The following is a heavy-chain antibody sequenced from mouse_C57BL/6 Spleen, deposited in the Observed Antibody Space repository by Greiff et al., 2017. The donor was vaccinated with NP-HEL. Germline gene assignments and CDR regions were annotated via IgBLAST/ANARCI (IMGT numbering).Heavy chain of an antibody. CDR2: INPYNGGT. CDR1: GYTFTDYY. D-gene: IGHD1-1*01. Sequence: EVQLQQSGPVLVKPGASVKMPCKASGYTFTDYYMNWVKQSHGKSLEWIGVINPYNGGTSYNQKFKGKATLTVDKSSSTAYMELNSLTSEDSAVYYCARGGYYYGSSYYFDYWGQGTTLTVSS. J-gene: IGHJ2*01. V-gene: IGHV1-19*01. CDR3: ARGGYYYGSSYYFDY.